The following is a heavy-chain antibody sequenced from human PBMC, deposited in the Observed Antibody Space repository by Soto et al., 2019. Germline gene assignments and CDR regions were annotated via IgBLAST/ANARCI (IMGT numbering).Heavy chain of an antibody. CDR1: GGSFSGYY. CDR2: INHSGST. J-gene: IGHJ6*02. V-gene: IGHV4-34*01. D-gene: IGHD6-19*01. Sequence: PSETLSLTCAVYGGSFSGYYWSWIRQPPGKGLEWIGEINHSGSTNYNPSLKSRVTISVDTSKNQFSLKLSSVSAADTAVYYCARDGEAGTGYYYYGMDVWGQGTTVTSP. CDR3: ARDGEAGTGYYYYGMDV.